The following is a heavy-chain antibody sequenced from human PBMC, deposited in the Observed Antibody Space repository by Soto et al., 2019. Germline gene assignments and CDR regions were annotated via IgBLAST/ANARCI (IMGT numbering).Heavy chain of an antibody. CDR1: GFTFSSYS. V-gene: IGHV3-21*01. D-gene: IGHD6-13*01. CDR2: ISGSSTYI. J-gene: IGHJ4*02. CDR3: GRDEAGAAAYD. Sequence: EVQLVESGGGLVKPGGSLRLSCAASGFTFSSYSMNWVRQAPGKGLEWVSSISGSSTYIYYAVSVKGRFTISRDNAKNSLYLQRNSLRAEDTAVYYCGRDEAGAAAYDWGQGTLVTVSS.